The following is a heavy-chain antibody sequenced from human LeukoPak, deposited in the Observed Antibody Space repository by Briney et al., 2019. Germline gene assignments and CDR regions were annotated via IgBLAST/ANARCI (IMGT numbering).Heavy chain of an antibody. CDR3: ARDITGLIAAAD. V-gene: IGHV4-59*01. Sequence: SETLSLTCTVSGGSTSSYYWSWIRQPPGKGLEWIGYIYYSGSTNYNPSLKSRVTMSVDTSKNQFSLKLSSVTAADTAVYYCARDITGLIAAADWGQGTLVTVSS. CDR2: IYYSGST. J-gene: IGHJ4*02. D-gene: IGHD6-13*01. CDR1: GGSTSSYY.